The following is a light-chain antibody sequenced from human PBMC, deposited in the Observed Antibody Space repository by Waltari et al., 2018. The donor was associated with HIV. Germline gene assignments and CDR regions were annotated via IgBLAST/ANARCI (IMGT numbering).Light chain of an antibody. CDR2: GAS. CDR3: QQSET. Sequence: EIVLTQSPGTLSLSPGERATLSCRASRSVSSSYLAWYQQKSGQAPRLLIYGASSRATGIPDRFSGSGSGTEFTLTIARLEPEDFAVYYCQQSETFGQGTRVETK. J-gene: IGKJ1*01. V-gene: IGKV3-20*01. CDR1: RSVSSSY.